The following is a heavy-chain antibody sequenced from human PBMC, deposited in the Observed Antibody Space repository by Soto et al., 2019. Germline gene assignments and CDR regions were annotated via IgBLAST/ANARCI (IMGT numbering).Heavy chain of an antibody. CDR3: AKDVILWTNYYYYGMDV. V-gene: IGHV1-18*01. Sequence: NGSSKAPGFTFTSLGISGAGQATGKSLEWMGWISAYNGNTNYAQKLQGRVTMTTDTSTSTAYMELRSLRSDDTAVYYCAKDVILWTNYYYYGMDVWGQGTTVTVSS. CDR1: GFTFTSLG. CDR2: ISAYNGNT. J-gene: IGHJ6*02. D-gene: IGHD2-8*01.